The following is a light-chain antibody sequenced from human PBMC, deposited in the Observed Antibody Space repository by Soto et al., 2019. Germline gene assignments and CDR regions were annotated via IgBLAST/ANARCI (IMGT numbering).Light chain of an antibody. V-gene: IGKV3-15*01. J-gene: IGKJ1*01. Sequence: MTQSPSTLSASVGDRVTITCRASQSISSWLAWYQQKPGQAPRLLIYGASTRATGIPARFSGSRSGTEFTLTISSLQSEDFAVYYCQQYNNWPQTFGQGTKVEIK. CDR2: GAS. CDR3: QQYNNWPQT. CDR1: QSISSW.